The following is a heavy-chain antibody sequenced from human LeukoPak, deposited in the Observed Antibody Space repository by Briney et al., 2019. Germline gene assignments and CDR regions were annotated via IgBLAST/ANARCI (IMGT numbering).Heavy chain of an antibody. CDR2: IGGSSSYI. Sequence: GGSLRLSCAASGFTFSSYTMNWVRQAPGKGLEWVSSIGGSSSYIYYADSVRGRFTLSRDNAKNSLYLQMHSLRAEDTAVYYCARGGGYDQGFDYWGQGTLVTVSS. V-gene: IGHV3-21*04. D-gene: IGHD5-12*01. CDR3: ARGGGYDQGFDY. J-gene: IGHJ4*02. CDR1: GFTFSSYT.